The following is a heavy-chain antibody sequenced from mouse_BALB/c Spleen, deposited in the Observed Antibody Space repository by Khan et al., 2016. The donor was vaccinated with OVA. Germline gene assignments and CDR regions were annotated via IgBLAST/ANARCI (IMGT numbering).Heavy chain of an antibody. CDR3: ARSTYRYAFAY. CDR2: MIYSGNT. Sequence: EVQLQESGPSLVKPSQTLSLTCSVTGDSITSGYWSWIRKFPGNKLEYMGYMIYSGNTYYNHSLKSRISITRHTSTNQYYLQLNSVTTEDTATYYCARSTYRYAFAYWGQGTLVTVSA. CDR1: GDSITSGY. D-gene: IGHD2-14*01. V-gene: IGHV3-8*02. J-gene: IGHJ3*01.